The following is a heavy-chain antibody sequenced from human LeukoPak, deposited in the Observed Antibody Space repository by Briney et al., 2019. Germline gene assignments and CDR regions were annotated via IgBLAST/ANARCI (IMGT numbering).Heavy chain of an antibody. J-gene: IGHJ4*02. CDR1: GFTFSSYA. V-gene: IGHV3-23*01. CDR2: VTGSGGST. CDR3: AVIAVAGRYSNY. Sequence: GGSLRLSCAASGFTFSSYAMSWVRQAPGKGLEWVSVVTGSGGSTYYADSVKGRSTIFRDNSKNTLYLQMNSLRAEDTAVYYCAVIAVAGRYSNYWGQGTLVTVSS. D-gene: IGHD6-19*01.